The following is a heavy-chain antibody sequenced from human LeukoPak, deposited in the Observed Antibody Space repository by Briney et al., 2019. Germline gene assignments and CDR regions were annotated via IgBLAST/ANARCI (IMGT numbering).Heavy chain of an antibody. Sequence: GGSLRLSCAASGFTVSSHWMSWVRQAPGKGLEWVANIKQDGSEKYYVDSVNGRFTISRDNVKNSLCLQMNSLRAEDTAVYYCARGGGPFDIWGQGTMVTVSS. CDR3: ARGGGPFDI. CDR1: GFTVSSHW. V-gene: IGHV3-7*01. J-gene: IGHJ3*02. CDR2: IKQDGSEK. D-gene: IGHD3-16*01.